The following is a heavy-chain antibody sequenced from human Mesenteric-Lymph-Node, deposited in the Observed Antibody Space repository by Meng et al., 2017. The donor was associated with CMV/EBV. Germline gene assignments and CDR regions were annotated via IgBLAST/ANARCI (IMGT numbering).Heavy chain of an antibody. CDR1: GFTFSGYW. CDR2: INSDGSSI. CDR3: AKDQGESSEYFQH. D-gene: IGHD2-21*01. V-gene: IGHV3-74*01. J-gene: IGHJ1*01. Sequence: GESLKISCAASGFTFSGYWMHWVRQAPGKGLLWVSRINSDGSSISYADSVKGRFTISRDNAKNTLYLQMNSLRVEDTAVYYCAKDQGESSEYFQHWGQGTLVTVSS.